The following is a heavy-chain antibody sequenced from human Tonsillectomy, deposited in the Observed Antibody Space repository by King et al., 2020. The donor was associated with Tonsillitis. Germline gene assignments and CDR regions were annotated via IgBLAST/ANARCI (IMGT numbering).Heavy chain of an antibody. CDR2: INTNTGNP. Sequence: VQLVESGSELKKPGASVKVSCRASGYTFTSYAMNWVRQAPGQGLEWMGWINTNTGNPTYAQGFTGRFVFSLDTSVSTAYLLISSLKAEDTAVYYCASYAPGYSSSWYPSDWYFDLWGRGTLVTVSS. D-gene: IGHD6-13*01. J-gene: IGHJ2*01. CDR1: GYTFTSYA. V-gene: IGHV7-4-1*02. CDR3: ASYAPGYSSSWYPSDWYFDL.